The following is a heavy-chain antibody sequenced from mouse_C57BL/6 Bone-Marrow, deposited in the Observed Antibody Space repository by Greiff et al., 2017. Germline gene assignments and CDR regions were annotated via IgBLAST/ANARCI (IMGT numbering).Heavy chain of an antibody. CDR2: IWSGGST. CDR1: GFSLTSYG. CDR3: ARRSGYYYGSSDPYAMDY. V-gene: IGHV2-2*01. J-gene: IGHJ4*01. D-gene: IGHD1-1*01. Sequence: QVQLQQSGPGLVQPSQSLSITCTVSGFSLTSYGVHWVRQSPGKGLEWLGVIWSGGSTDYNAAFKSRLSISKDNSKSQVFFKMNSLQADDTAIYYCARRSGYYYGSSDPYAMDYWGQGTSVTVSS.